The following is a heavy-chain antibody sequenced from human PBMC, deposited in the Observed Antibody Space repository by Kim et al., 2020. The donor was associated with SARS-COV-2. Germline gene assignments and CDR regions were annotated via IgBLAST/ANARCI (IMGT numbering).Heavy chain of an antibody. D-gene: IGHD3-3*01. V-gene: IGHV1-8*01. Sequence: ASVKVSCKASGYTFTSYDINWVRQATGQGLEWMGWMNPNSGNTGYAQKFQGRVTMTRNTSISTAYMELSSLRSEDTAVYYCARTLNQPYYDFWSGYYMFTGYYYYGMDVWGQGTTVTVSS. CDR2: MNPNSGNT. J-gene: IGHJ6*02. CDR3: ARTLNQPYYDFWSGYYMFTGYYYYGMDV. CDR1: GYTFTSYD.